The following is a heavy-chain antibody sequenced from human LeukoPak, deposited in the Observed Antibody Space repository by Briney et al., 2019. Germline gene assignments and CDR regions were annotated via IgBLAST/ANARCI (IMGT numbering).Heavy chain of an antibody. Sequence: ASVKVSCKVSGYTLTELSMHWVRQAPGKGLEWMGGFDPEDGETIYAQKFQGRVTMTEDTSTDTAYMERSSLRSEDTAVYYCATDPAGDGDNDYWGQGTLVTVSS. V-gene: IGHV1-24*01. CDR3: ATDPAGDGDNDY. J-gene: IGHJ4*02. D-gene: IGHD4-17*01. CDR1: GYTLTELS. CDR2: FDPEDGET.